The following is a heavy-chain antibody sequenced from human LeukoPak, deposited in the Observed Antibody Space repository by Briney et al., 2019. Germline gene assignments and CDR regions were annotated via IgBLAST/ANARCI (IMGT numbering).Heavy chain of an antibody. J-gene: IGHJ4*02. CDR3: ARDSRVVIDPRFDY. CDR1: GYTFTGYY. D-gene: IGHD3-10*01. V-gene: IGHV1-2*02. CDR2: INPNSGGT. Sequence: ASVKVSCKASGYTFTGYYMHWVRQAPGQGLEWMGWINPNSGGTNYAQKFQGRVTMTRDTSTSTVYMELSSLRSEDTAVYYCARDSRVVIDPRFDYWGQGTLVTVSS.